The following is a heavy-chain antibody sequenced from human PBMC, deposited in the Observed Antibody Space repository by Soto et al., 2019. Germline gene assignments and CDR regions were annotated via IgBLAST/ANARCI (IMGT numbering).Heavy chain of an antibody. CDR1: GFTFSSYW. J-gene: IGHJ3*02. CDR2: IKQDGSEK. D-gene: IGHD3-22*01. CDR3: ARATHYYDSSGYAFDI. V-gene: IGHV3-7*03. Sequence: GGSLRLSCAASGFTFSSYWMSWVRQAPGKGLEWVANIKQDGSEKYYVDSVKGRFTISRDNAKNSLYLQMNSLRAEDTAVYYCARATHYYDSSGYAFDIWGQGTMVTVSS.